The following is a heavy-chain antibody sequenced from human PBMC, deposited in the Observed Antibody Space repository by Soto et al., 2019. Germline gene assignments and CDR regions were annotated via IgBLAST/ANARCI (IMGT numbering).Heavy chain of an antibody. V-gene: IGHV3-21*01. D-gene: IGHD3-22*01. CDR3: ERAVKTYYYDSSGHGGPSDP. J-gene: IGHJ5*02. CDR2: ISSSSSYI. CDR1: GFPFSIYS. Sequence: GGSLRLSCAASGFPFSIYSMNLVRQSPGKGLEWVSSISSSSSYIYYADSVKGRFTISRDNAKNSLYLQMNSLRAEETAVYYCERAVKTYYYDSSGHGGPSDPWDQGNVVTLYS.